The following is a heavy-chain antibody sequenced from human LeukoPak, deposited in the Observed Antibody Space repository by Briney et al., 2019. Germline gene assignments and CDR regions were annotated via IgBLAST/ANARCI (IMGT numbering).Heavy chain of an antibody. CDR2: INPSGGST. Sequence: ASVKVSCKASGYTFTSYYMHWVRQAPGQGLEWVGIINPSGGSTSYAQKFQGRVTMTRDTSTSTVYMELSSLRSEDTAVYYCARGLRGSGSYYNSMKSYYYYMDVWGKGTTVTISS. J-gene: IGHJ6*03. D-gene: IGHD3-10*01. CDR3: ARGLRGSGSYYNSMKSYYYYMDV. CDR1: GYTFTSYY. V-gene: IGHV1-46*01.